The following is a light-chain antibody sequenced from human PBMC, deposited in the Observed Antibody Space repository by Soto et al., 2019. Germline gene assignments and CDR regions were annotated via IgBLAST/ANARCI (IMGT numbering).Light chain of an antibody. CDR3: QQTYTTPLT. J-gene: IGKJ4*01. Sequence: DLEMTQSPSSLSAYVGDRVNITCRASQSISYYLNWYQQKPGRAPDLLMYGASSLQSGVPSRFTGSGSGTEFTLTITSLQPGDFATYYCQQTYTTPLTFGGGTKVDIK. V-gene: IGKV1-39*01. CDR2: GAS. CDR1: QSISYY.